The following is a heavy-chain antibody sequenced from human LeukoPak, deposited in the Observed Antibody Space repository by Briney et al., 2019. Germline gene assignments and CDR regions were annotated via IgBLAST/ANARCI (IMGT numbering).Heavy chain of an antibody. Sequence: SVTVSCTASGGTFSNNTISWGRQRPGQGLGWVGGITPLFGTASYAQKFQGRVTTTADESASTAYMELSSLRSEDTAVYYCARDSSDTRSLIAHWGQGTLVTVSS. D-gene: IGHD5-18*01. CDR3: ARDSSDTRSLIAH. V-gene: IGHV1-69*13. CDR2: ITPLFGTA. J-gene: IGHJ1*01. CDR1: GGTFSNNT.